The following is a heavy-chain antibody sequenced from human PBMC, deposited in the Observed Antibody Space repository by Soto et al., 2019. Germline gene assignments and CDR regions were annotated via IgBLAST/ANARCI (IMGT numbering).Heavy chain of an antibody. Sequence: SVKVSCKASGGTFSSYTISWVRQAPGQGLEWMGRIIPILGIANYAQKFQGRVTITADKSTSTAYMELSSLRSEDTAVYYCARASVATPEYFQHWGQGTLVTVSS. CDR3: ARASVATPEYFQH. J-gene: IGHJ1*01. D-gene: IGHD2-15*01. CDR1: GGTFSSYT. CDR2: IIPILGIA. V-gene: IGHV1-69*02.